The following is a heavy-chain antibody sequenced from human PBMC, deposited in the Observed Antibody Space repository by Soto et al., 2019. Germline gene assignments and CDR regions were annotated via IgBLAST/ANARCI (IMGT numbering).Heavy chain of an antibody. D-gene: IGHD6-19*01. CDR1: GFTFSSYG. Sequence: GGSLRLSCAASGFTFSSYGMHWVRQAPGKGLEWVAVISYDGSNKYYADSVKGRFTISRDNSKNTLYLQMNSLRAEDTAVYYCAKEASKYSSGWKTDHPFDYWGQGTLVTVSS. J-gene: IGHJ4*02. V-gene: IGHV3-30*18. CDR2: ISYDGSNK. CDR3: AKEASKYSSGWKTDHPFDY.